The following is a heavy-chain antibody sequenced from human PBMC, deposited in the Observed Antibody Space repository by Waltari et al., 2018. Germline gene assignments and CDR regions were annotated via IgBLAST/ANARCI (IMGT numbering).Heavy chain of an antibody. D-gene: IGHD1-26*01. CDR3: AMSLTVLVRADH. J-gene: IGHJ4*02. CDR2: LSASGSMT. CDR1: GFTFRSYA. Sequence: EVRLVESGGGLVKPGGSLRLSCAASGFTFRSYAMNWVRQAPGKGLEWVAGLSASGSMTFYAASVKGRFTISRDNSNNTLYAQMTSLTPEDTATYYCAMSLTVLVRADHWGQGTLVAVSS. V-gene: IGHV3-23*04.